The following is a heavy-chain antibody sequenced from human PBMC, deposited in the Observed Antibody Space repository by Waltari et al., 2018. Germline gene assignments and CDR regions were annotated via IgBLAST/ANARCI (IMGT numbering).Heavy chain of an antibody. D-gene: IGHD1-26*01. CDR1: GFTFDDYA. CDR2: ISWNSGSI. Sequence: EVQLVESGGGLVQPGRSLRLSCAASGFTFDDYAMHWVRQAPGKGLEWGSGISWNSGSIGYADSLKGRFTISRDNAKNSLYLQMNSLRAEDTALYYCAKGVIVGATSYFDYWGQGTLVTVSS. J-gene: IGHJ4*02. CDR3: AKGVIVGATSYFDY. V-gene: IGHV3-9*01.